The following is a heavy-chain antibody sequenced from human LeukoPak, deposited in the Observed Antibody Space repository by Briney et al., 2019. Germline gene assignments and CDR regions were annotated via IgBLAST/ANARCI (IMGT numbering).Heavy chain of an antibody. V-gene: IGHV3-9*01. CDR2: ISWNGGGV. CDR1: GFIFDDYA. CDR3: AKGLVRPVGATHFDY. J-gene: IGHJ4*02. Sequence: GRSLRLSCAASGFIFDDYAMHWVRQAPGKGLEWVSGISWNGGGVGYAGSVKGRFTISRDNAEKSLYLQLNRLRPEDTAYYYCAKGLVRPVGATHFDYWGQGTLVTVSS. D-gene: IGHD1-26*01.